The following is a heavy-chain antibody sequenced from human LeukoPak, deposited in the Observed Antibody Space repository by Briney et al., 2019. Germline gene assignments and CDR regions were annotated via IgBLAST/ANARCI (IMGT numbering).Heavy chain of an antibody. D-gene: IGHD3-3*01. CDR2: IIPIFGTA. Sequence: SVKVSCKASGYTFSNYGFTWVRQAPGQGLEWMGGIIPIFGTANYAQKFQGRVTITADKSTSTAYMELSSLRSEDTAVYYCARGKYYDFWSGYYRTADYYYYYMDVWGKGTTVTVSS. J-gene: IGHJ6*03. CDR3: ARGKYYDFWSGYYRTADYYYYYMDV. CDR1: GYTFSNYG. V-gene: IGHV1-69*06.